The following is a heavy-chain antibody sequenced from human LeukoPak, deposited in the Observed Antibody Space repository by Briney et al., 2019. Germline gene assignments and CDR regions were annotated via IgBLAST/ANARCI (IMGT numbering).Heavy chain of an antibody. CDR1: GFTFSSYG. CDR2: ISSSSSYI. V-gene: IGHV3-21*01. D-gene: IGHD5-18*01. Sequence: GGSLRLSCAASGFTFSSYGMSWVRQAPGKGLEWVSSISSSSSYIYYADSVKGRFTISRDNAKNSLYLQMNSLRAEDTAVYYCARDGWIQLWLGSYYYYMDVWGKGTTVTVSS. J-gene: IGHJ6*03. CDR3: ARDGWIQLWLGSYYYYMDV.